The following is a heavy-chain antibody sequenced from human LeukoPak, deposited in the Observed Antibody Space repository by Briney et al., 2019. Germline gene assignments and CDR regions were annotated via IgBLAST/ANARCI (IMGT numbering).Heavy chain of an antibody. CDR3: ARVFAPPITMVRGVMSYFDY. V-gene: IGHV4-59*12. J-gene: IGHJ4*02. Sequence: SETLSLTCTVSGGSISSYYWSWIRQPPGKGLEWIGSIYYSGSTYYNPSLKSRVTISVDTSKNQFSLKLSSVTAADTAVYYCARVFAPPITMVRGVMSYFDYWGQGTLVTVSS. CDR2: IYYSGST. CDR1: GGSISSYY. D-gene: IGHD3-10*01.